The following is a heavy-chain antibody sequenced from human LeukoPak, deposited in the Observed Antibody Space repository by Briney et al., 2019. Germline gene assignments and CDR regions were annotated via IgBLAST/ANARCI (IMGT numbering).Heavy chain of an antibody. CDR1: GYTFTGYY. Sequence: ASVKVSCKASGYTFTGYYMHWVRQAPGQGLEWMGRINPNSGGTNYAQKFQGGVTMTRDTSISTAYMELSGLRSDDTAVYYCARVDYSSGFQNDYWGQGTLVTVSS. CDR3: ARVDYSSGFQNDY. D-gene: IGHD6-19*01. V-gene: IGHV1-2*06. J-gene: IGHJ4*02. CDR2: INPNSGGT.